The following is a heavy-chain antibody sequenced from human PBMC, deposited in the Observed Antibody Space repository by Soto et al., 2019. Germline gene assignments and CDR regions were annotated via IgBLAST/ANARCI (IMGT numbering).Heavy chain of an antibody. Sequence: ASVKVSCKASGYTFTSYDMHWVRQAPGQGLEWMGIINPSGGSTSYAQKFQGRVTMTRDTSTSTVYMELSSLRSEDTAVYYCARAGAVLRFLEWLLAPHYYYYMDVWGKGTTVTVSS. CDR1: GYTFTSYD. CDR2: INPSGGST. CDR3: ARAGAVLRFLEWLLAPHYYYYMDV. V-gene: IGHV1-46*03. J-gene: IGHJ6*03. D-gene: IGHD3-3*01.